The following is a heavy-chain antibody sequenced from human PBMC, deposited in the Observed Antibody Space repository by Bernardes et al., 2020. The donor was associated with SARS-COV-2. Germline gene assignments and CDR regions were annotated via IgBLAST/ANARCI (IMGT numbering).Heavy chain of an antibody. D-gene: IGHD1-1*01. CDR1: GFSISTSGVG. Sequence: SCPTLVKTTSTFTLTCIFSGFSISTSGVGVGWIRQTPGEDLEWIDLIYWDEDKRYSPSLKSRLTITKHTSKNQVVLTMTNMDPVDAATYYCAHSPWDRRCRYTFDYWCQGTLVTVSS. J-gene: IGHJ4*02. CDR3: AHSPWDRRCRYTFDY. CDR2: IYWDEDK. V-gene: IGHV2-5*02.